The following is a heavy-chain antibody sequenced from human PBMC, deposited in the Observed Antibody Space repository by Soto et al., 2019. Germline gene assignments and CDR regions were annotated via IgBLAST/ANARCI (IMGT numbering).Heavy chain of an antibody. D-gene: IGHD2-15*01. J-gene: IGHJ3*02. CDR3: ARGYCSGGSCYYAPGAFDI. Sequence: SETLSLTCTVSGGSISSGGYYWSWIRQHPGKGLEWIGYIYYSGSTYYNPSLKSRVTISVDTSKNQFSLKLSSVTAADTAVYYCARGYCSGGSCYYAPGAFDIWGQGTTVTVSS. CDR2: IYYSGST. V-gene: IGHV4-31*03. CDR1: GGSISSGGYY.